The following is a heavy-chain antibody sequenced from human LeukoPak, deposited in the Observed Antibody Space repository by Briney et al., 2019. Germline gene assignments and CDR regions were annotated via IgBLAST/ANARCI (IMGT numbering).Heavy chain of an antibody. V-gene: IGHV4-59*01. D-gene: IGHD5-24*01. CDR1: GGSISSYY. CDR2: IYYSGST. Sequence: PSETLSLTCTVSGGSISSYYWSWIRQPPGKGLEWIGYIYYSGSTNYNPSLKSRVTISVDTSKNQFSLKLSSVTAADTAVYYCARDRGRMAVGDAFDIWGQGTMVTVSS. CDR3: ARDRGRMAVGDAFDI. J-gene: IGHJ3*02.